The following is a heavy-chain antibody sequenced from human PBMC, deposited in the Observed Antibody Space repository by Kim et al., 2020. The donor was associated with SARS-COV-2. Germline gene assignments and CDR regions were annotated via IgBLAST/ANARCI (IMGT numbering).Heavy chain of an antibody. V-gene: IGHV3-11*01. D-gene: IGHD4-17*01. Sequence: VKGRFTISRDNAKNSLYLQMNSLRAEDTAVYYCAGDYGDNNYYYYGMDVWGQGTTVTVSS. J-gene: IGHJ6*02. CDR3: AGDYGDNNYYYYGMDV.